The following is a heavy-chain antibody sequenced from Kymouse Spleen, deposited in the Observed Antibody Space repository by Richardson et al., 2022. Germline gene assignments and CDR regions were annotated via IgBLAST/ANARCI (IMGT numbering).Heavy chain of an antibody. CDR1: GFTFSSYW. V-gene: IGHV3-74*01. CDR3: ARDIAVAGLYNWFDP. Sequence: EVQLVESGGGLVQPGGSLRLSCAASGFTFSSYWMHWVRQAPGKGLVWVSRINSDGSSTSYADSVKGRFTISRDNAKNTLYLQMNSLRAEDTAVYYCARDIAVAGLYNWFDPWGQGTLVTVSS. J-gene: IGHJ5*02. D-gene: IGHD6-19*01. CDR2: INSDGSST.